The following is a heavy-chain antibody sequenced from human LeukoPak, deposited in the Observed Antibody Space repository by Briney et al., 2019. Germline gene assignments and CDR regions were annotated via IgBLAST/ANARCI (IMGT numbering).Heavy chain of an antibody. D-gene: IGHD3-10*01. CDR2: ISAYNGNT. Sequence: ASVKVSCKASGYTFTSYGISWVRQAPGQGLEWMGWISAYNGNTNYAQKLQGRVTMTTVTSTSTAYMELRSLRSDDTAVYYCARDRPPNYYGSGSYYNGDYWGQGTLVTVSS. CDR1: GYTFTSYG. J-gene: IGHJ4*02. CDR3: ARDRPPNYYGSGSYYNGDY. V-gene: IGHV1-18*01.